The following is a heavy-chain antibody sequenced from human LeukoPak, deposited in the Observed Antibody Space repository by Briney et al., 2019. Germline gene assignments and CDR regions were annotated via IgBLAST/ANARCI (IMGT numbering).Heavy chain of an antibody. CDR2: MNPNNGNT. V-gene: IGHV1-8*03. Sequence: EASVKVSCKASGYTFTSYDINWVRQAPGQGLEWMGWMNPNNGNTGYAQKFQGRVTITRNTSKSTAYMELSSLRSEDTAVYYCARVTTKQEWLIRYYYYDMDVWGKGTTVTVSS. D-gene: IGHD6-19*01. J-gene: IGHJ6*04. CDR3: ARVTTKQEWLIRYYYYDMDV. CDR1: GYTFTSYD.